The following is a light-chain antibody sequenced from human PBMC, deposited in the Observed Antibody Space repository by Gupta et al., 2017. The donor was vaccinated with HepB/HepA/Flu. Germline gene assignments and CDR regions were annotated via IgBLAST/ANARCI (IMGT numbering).Light chain of an antibody. CDR3: SSYAGSNNVV. CDR1: SSAVGGYNH. Sequence: QSALTQAPPAAGSPGQSVPISCTGTSSAVGGYNHVSWYQQHPGTAPKRMIFEVNQRPSGVPDRFPGSKSGNTASLTVSGLQADDEANYYCSSYAGSNNVVFGGGTKLTVL. CDR2: EVN. V-gene: IGLV2-8*01. J-gene: IGLJ2*01.